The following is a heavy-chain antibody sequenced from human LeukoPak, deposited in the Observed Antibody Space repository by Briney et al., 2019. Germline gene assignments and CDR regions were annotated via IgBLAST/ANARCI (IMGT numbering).Heavy chain of an antibody. D-gene: IGHD5-18*01. Sequence: PSETLSLTCAVSGGSLSSGGYSWSWIRQPPGKGLEWIGYIYHSGSTYYNPSLKSRVTISVDRSKNQFSLKLSSVTAADTAVYYCARARGGYSYGYGWFDPWGQGTLVTVSS. CDR3: ARARGGYSYGYGWFDP. V-gene: IGHV4-30-2*01. CDR2: IYHSGST. J-gene: IGHJ5*02. CDR1: GGSLSSGGYS.